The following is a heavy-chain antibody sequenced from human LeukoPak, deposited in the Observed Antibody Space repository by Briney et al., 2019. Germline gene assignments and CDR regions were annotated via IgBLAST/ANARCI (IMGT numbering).Heavy chain of an antibody. V-gene: IGHV4-39*01. CDR1: GGSISSGGYY. CDR3: ARQGWSGTQSYGGNSVDPLEY. Sequence: SETLSLTCTVSGGSISSGGYYWSWIRQHPGKGLEWIGYIYYSGSTYYNPSLKSRVTISVDTSKNQFSLNLSSVAAAGTAVYYCARQGWSGTQSYGGNSVDPLEYWGQGNLVTVSS. J-gene: IGHJ4*02. CDR2: IYYSGST. D-gene: IGHD4-23*01.